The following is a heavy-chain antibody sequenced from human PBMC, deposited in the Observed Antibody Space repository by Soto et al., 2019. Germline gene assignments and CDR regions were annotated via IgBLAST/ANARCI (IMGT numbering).Heavy chain of an antibody. CDR1: VYTFTSYA. CDR3: ARDMFQYGYSSGWQTRNQNDY. V-gene: IGHV1-3*01. D-gene: IGHD6-19*01. CDR2: INAGNGIT. J-gene: IGHJ4*02. Sequence: ASVKVSCKASVYTFTSYAMHWVRQAPGQRLEWMGWINAGNGITKYSQKFQGRDTITRDTSASTAYMELSSLRSEDTAVYYCARDMFQYGYSSGWQTRNQNDYWGQGTLVTVSS.